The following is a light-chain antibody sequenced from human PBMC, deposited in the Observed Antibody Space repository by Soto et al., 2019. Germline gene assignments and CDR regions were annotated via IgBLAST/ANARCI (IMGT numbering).Light chain of an antibody. Sequence: DIVMTQSPDSLSVSLGERATIKCRSSQSVLHRSNGNNYIAWYQQKPGQPPKLLIYWSSTRDSGVPDRFIGSGSGTDFTLTVSSLQAEDVAVYYCQQFYNTPPYTFGQGTRLEIK. CDR2: WSS. CDR3: QQFYNTPPYT. V-gene: IGKV4-1*01. J-gene: IGKJ2*01. CDR1: QSVLHRSNGNNY.